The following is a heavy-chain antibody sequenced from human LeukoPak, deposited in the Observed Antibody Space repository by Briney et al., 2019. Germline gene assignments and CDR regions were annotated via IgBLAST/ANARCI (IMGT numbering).Heavy chain of an antibody. CDR1: GGSISSSSAD. Sequence: SETLSLTCTVSGGSISSSSADWGWIRQPPGKGLERIGSIYYSGSTYYNPSLKSRVTISVDTSKNQFSLKLRSVPAADPAVYYCASQNLGYAGPTYYFDYWGQGTMVTVSS. V-gene: IGHV4-39*01. CDR3: ASQNLGYAGPTYYFDY. J-gene: IGHJ4*02. D-gene: IGHD5-18*01. CDR2: IYYSGST.